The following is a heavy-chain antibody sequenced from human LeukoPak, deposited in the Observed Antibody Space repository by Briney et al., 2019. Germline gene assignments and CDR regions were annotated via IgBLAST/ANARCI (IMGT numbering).Heavy chain of an antibody. J-gene: IGHJ4*02. CDR1: GGTFSSYA. CDR3: ARDDSPHDYGGNSLYFDY. V-gene: IGHV1-69*04. Sequence: SVKVSCKASGGTFSSYAISWVRQAPGQGLEWMGRIIPILGIANYAQKFQSRVTITADKSTSTAYMELGSLRSEDTAVYYCARDDSPHDYGGNSLYFDYWGQGTLVTVSS. D-gene: IGHD4-23*01. CDR2: IIPILGIA.